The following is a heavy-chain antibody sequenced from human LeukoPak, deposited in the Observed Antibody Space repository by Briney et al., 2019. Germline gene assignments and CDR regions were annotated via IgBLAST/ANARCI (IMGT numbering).Heavy chain of an antibody. D-gene: IGHD2-2*01. CDR1: GYTFTGYY. Sequence: ASVKVSCKASGYTFTGYYMHWVRQAPGQGLEWMGWINPNSGSTNYAQKFQGRVTMTRDTSISTAYMELSRLRSDDTAVYYCARDRGYCSSTSCYPRRNWFDPWGQGTLVTVSS. J-gene: IGHJ5*02. CDR3: ARDRGYCSSTSCYPRRNWFDP. V-gene: IGHV1-2*02. CDR2: INPNSGST.